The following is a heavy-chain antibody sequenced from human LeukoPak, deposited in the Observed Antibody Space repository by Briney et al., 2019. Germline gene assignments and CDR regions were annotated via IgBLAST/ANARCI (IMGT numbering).Heavy chain of an antibody. CDR3: ARHFDYDSGGDAFNV. Sequence: SGTLSLTCAVSGGSISSSNWWSWVRQPPGKGLEWIGEIYHSGSTNYNPSLKSRVTMSVDTSKIQISLKLSSVTAADTAVYYCARHFDYDSGGDAFNVWGQGTMVTVSS. CDR2: IYHSGST. D-gene: IGHD3-10*01. CDR1: GGSISSSNW. J-gene: IGHJ3*01. V-gene: IGHV4-4*02.